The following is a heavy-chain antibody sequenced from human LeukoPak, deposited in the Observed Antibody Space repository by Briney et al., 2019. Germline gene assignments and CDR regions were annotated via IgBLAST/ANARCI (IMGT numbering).Heavy chain of an antibody. V-gene: IGHV3-30*03. CDR3: ARWADRGYSYVYYYYYMDV. Sequence: GGSLRLSCAVSGFTFNTYGIHWVRQTPGKGLEWVALISYDGSNKYYADSVKGRFTISRDNSKNTLYLQMDGLRAEDTAVYYCARWADRGYSYVYYYYYMDVWGKGTTVTISS. D-gene: IGHD5-18*01. CDR2: ISYDGSNK. J-gene: IGHJ6*03. CDR1: GFTFNTYG.